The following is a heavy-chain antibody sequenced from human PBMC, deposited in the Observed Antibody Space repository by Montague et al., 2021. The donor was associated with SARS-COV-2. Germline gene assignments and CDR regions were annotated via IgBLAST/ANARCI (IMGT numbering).Heavy chain of an antibody. D-gene: IGHD5-18*01. CDR3: ARSSGYNYDISYYGMDV. CDR2: IYYSGST. J-gene: IGHJ6*02. V-gene: IGHV4-39*01. Sequence: SETLSLTCTVSGGSISSSDYYWGWIRQPPGKGLEWIGTIYYSGSTYSSPSLKSRVTLSVDTSKNQFSLKLTSLTAADTAVYYCARSSGYNYDISYYGMDVWGQGTTVTVSS. CDR1: GGSISSSDYY.